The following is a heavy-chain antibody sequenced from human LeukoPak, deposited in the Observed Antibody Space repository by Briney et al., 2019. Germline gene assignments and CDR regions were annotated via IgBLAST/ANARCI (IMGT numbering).Heavy chain of an antibody. CDR1: GVPFSSYA. J-gene: IGHJ4*02. V-gene: IGHV3-30-3*01. D-gene: IGHD6-13*01. Sequence: GGSLRLSCAVSGVPFSSYAMHWVRQAPGKGLEWVAVISYDGNNKYYADPVKGRFTISRDNSKNTLYLLMNSLRAEDTAMYYCARDSEQQLVRAFDYWGQGTLVTVSS. CDR2: ISYDGNNK. CDR3: ARDSEQQLVRAFDY.